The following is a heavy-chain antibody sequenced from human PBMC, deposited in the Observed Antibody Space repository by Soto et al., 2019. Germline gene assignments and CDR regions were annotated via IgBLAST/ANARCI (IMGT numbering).Heavy chain of an antibody. V-gene: IGHV4-59*01. CDR2: IYYSGST. CDR1: GGSISSYY. Sequence: SETLSLTCTVSGGSISSYYWSWIRQPPGKGLEWIGYIYYSGSTNYNPSLKSRVTISVDTSKNQFSLKLSSVTAADTAVYYCARGIYNWNDDVLVAFDIWGQGTMVTVSS. D-gene: IGHD1-20*01. J-gene: IGHJ3*02. CDR3: ARGIYNWNDDVLVAFDI.